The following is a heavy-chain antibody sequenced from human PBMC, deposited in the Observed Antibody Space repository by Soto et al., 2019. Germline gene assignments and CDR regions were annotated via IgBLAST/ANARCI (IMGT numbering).Heavy chain of an antibody. D-gene: IGHD3-9*01. J-gene: IGHJ3*02. Sequence: GASVKVSCKASGYTFTSYYMHWVRQAPGQGLEWMGIINPSGGSTSYAQKFQGRVTMTRDTSTSTVYMELSSLRSEDTAVYYCARGGLRYFDWGSHDAFDIWGQGTMVTVSS. CDR1: GYTFTSYY. CDR2: INPSGGST. V-gene: IGHV1-46*03. CDR3: ARGGLRYFDWGSHDAFDI.